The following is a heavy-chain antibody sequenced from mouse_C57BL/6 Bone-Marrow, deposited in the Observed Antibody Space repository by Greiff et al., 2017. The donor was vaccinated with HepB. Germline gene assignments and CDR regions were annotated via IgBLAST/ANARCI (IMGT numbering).Heavy chain of an antibody. CDR1: GYSITSGYD. CDR2: ISYSGST. J-gene: IGHJ2*01. CDR3: ARGDYYGSFDY. Sequence: EVKLLESGPGMVKPSQSLSLTCTVTGYSITSGYDWHWIRHFPGNKLEWMGYISYSGSTNYNPSLKSRISITHDTSKNHFFLKLNSVTTEDTATYYCARGDYYGSFDYWGQGTTLTVSS. V-gene: IGHV3-1*01. D-gene: IGHD1-1*01.